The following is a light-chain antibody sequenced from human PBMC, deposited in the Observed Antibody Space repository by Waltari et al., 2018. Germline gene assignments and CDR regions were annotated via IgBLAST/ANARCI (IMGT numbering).Light chain of an antibody. CDR1: TVGAKY. V-gene: IGLV3-1*01. CDR3: QAWDSSTVV. J-gene: IGLJ2*01. Sequence: SYELTQPPSVSVSPGQTASITCSGDTVGAKYVSWYQLKPGQSPVLVIYQDSQRPSGIPERFSGSNSGNTATLTISGTQAMDEADYYCQAWDSSTVVFGGGTKLTVL. CDR2: QDS.